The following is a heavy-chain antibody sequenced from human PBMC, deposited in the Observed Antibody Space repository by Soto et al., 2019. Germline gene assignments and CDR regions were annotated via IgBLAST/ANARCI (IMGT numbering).Heavy chain of an antibody. Sequence: GASVKVSCKASGGTFSSYAISWVRQAPGQGLEWMGGIIPIFGTANYAQKFQGRVTITADKSTSTAYMELSSLRSEDTAVYYCARERQLVRRAAVDGFDPWGQGTLVTVSS. V-gene: IGHV1-69*06. CDR2: IIPIFGTA. CDR3: ARERQLVRRAAVDGFDP. D-gene: IGHD6-6*01. J-gene: IGHJ5*02. CDR1: GGTFSSYA.